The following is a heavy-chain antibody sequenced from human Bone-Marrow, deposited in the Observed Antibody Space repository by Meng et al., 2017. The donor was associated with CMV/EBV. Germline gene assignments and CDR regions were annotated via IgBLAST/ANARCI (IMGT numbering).Heavy chain of an antibody. D-gene: IGHD3-10*01. CDR1: GGSFSGSY. CDR3: ARLRVRGVILRAYYFDY. CDR2: INHSGST. V-gene: IGHV4-34*01. Sequence: GGSFSGSYCSCIREPPGKGLEWIGEINHSGSTNYNPSLKSRVTISVDTSKNQFSLKLSSVTAADTAVYYCARLRVRGVILRAYYFDYWGQGTLVTVSS. J-gene: IGHJ4*02.